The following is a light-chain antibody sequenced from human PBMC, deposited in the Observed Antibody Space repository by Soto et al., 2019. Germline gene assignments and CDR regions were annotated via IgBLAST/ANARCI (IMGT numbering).Light chain of an antibody. CDR2: SAS. CDR1: QSVSSNY. Sequence: EIVLTQSPGTLSLSPEERVTLSCRASQSVSSNYLAWYQQQPGQAPRLLIYSASSRATGIPDRFSGSGSGTDFTLTISRLEPEDFAVYYCQQYGGSPRVTFGGGTKVEIK. V-gene: IGKV3-20*01. CDR3: QQYGGSPRVT. J-gene: IGKJ4*01.